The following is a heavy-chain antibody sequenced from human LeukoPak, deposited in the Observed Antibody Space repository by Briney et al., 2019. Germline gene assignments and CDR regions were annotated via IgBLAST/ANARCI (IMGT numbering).Heavy chain of an antibody. J-gene: IGHJ3*02. CDR2: IHSGGST. CDR1: GFTVSSNY. V-gene: IGHV3-53*01. D-gene: IGHD6-6*01. Sequence: GGSLRLSCAASGFTVSSNYMSWVRQAPGKGLEWVSVIHSGGSTYYADSVKGRFTISRDNSKNTLYLQMNSLRAEDTAVYYCASSIAARLGSSDAFDIWGQGTMVTVSS. CDR3: ASSIAARLGSSDAFDI.